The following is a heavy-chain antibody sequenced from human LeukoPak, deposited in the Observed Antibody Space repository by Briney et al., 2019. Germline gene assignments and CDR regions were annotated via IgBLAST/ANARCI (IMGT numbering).Heavy chain of an antibody. Sequence: ASVKVSCKASGYTFTSYYMHWVRQAPGQGLEWMGIINPSGGSTSYAQKFQGRVTMTRDMSTSTVYMELSSLRSEDTAVYYCARLLTGYSSSWYFDYWGQGTLVTVSS. V-gene: IGHV1-46*01. CDR1: GYTFTSYY. J-gene: IGHJ4*02. CDR3: ARLLTGYSSSWYFDY. D-gene: IGHD6-13*01. CDR2: INPSGGST.